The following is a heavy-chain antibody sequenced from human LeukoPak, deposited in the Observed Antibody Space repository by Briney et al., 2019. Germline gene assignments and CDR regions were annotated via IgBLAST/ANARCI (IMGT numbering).Heavy chain of an antibody. Sequence: GSLRLSCAASGFTFSSYAMSWVRQAPGKGLEWVSAISGSGGSTYYADSVKGRFTISRDNSKNTLYLQMNSLRAEDTAVYYCAKGRGRSIVVVPAVPPYYWGQGTLVTVSS. CDR2: ISGSGGST. V-gene: IGHV3-23*01. J-gene: IGHJ4*02. CDR3: AKGRGRSIVVVPAVPPYY. CDR1: GFTFSSYA. D-gene: IGHD2-2*01.